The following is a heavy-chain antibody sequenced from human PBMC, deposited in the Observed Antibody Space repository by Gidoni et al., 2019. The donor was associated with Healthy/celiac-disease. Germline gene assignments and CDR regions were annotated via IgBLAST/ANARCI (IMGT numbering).Heavy chain of an antibody. D-gene: IGHD1-7*01. CDR3: ARVRAELRFAPFDY. J-gene: IGHJ4*02. Sequence: EVQLVESGGGLVQPGGSRRLYCAASGLPFSSYWMSWVRQAPGKGLEWVANIKQDGSEKYYGDSVKGRFTISRDNAKNSLYLQMNSLRAEDTAVYYCARVRAELRFAPFDYWGQGTLVTVSS. CDR1: GLPFSSYW. CDR2: IKQDGSEK. V-gene: IGHV3-7*03.